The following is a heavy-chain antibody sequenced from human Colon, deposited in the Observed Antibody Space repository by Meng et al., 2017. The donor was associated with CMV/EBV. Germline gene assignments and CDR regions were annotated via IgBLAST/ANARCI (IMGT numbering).Heavy chain of an antibody. CDR2: IRQGGGET. V-gene: IGHV3-7*03. CDR1: GFSFTSFW. D-gene: IGHD1-26*01. CDR3: TTDLSDSIVVPAQN. J-gene: IGHJ4*02. Sequence: ETLSLTCAASGFSFTSFWMAWVRQAPGKGLEWVASIRQGGGETYYGDSMKDRFTISRDNDNDSLFLQMSSLRVEDTGVYYCTTDLSDSIVVPAQNWGQGTLVTVSS.